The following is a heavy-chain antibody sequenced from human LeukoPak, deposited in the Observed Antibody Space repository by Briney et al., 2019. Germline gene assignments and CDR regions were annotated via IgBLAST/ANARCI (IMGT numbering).Heavy chain of an antibody. CDR3: ARGFTVTTFGSGY. CDR1: GFTFSGYS. J-gene: IGHJ4*02. Sequence: PGGSLRLSCAASGFTFSGYSMNWVRQAPGKGLEWVSYISSSSSTIYYADSVKGRFTISRDNAKNSLYLQMNSLRDEDTAVYYCARGFTVTTFGSGYWGQGTLVTVSS. V-gene: IGHV3-48*02. CDR2: ISSSSSTI. D-gene: IGHD4-17*01.